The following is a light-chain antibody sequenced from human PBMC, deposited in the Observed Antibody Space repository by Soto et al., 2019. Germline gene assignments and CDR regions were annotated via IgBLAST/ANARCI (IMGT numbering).Light chain of an antibody. V-gene: IGKV4-1*01. CDR1: QRVLYSSNNKNY. CDR2: WAS. Sequence: DIVMTQSPDSLAVSLGERATINCKSSQRVLYSSNNKNYLAWYQQKPGQPPKLLIYWASTRESGVPGRFSGSGSGTDFTLTISSLQAEDVAVYYCQQYYSSPQTFGQGDQGGYQ. CDR3: QQYYSSPQT. J-gene: IGKJ1*01.